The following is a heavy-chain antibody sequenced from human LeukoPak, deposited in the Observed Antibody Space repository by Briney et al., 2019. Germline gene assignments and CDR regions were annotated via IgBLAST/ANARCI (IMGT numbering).Heavy chain of an antibody. CDR3: ARADSYGSILDY. J-gene: IGHJ4*02. D-gene: IGHD5-18*01. CDR1: GFTFSNYW. Sequence: GGSLRLSCAASGFTFSNYWMSWVPGSPGGGLEGGANIYQDGSAESYVDSVGGRFTVSRDNAKNSLYLQIDSLRAEDTAVYYCARADSYGSILDYWGRGTLVTVSS. V-gene: IGHV3-7*04. CDR2: IYQDGSAE.